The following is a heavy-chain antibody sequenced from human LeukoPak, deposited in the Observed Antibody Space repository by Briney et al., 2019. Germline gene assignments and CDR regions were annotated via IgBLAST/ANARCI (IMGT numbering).Heavy chain of an antibody. CDR2: ISGSGGST. J-gene: IGHJ4*02. Sequence: GGSLRLSCAASGFTFSSYAMSWVRQAPGKGLEWVSAISGSGGSTYYADSVKGRFTISRDSSKNTLYLQMNSLRAEDTAVYYCAKDWAYSYYDSSAYYFFDYWGQGTLVTVSS. V-gene: IGHV3-23*01. D-gene: IGHD3-22*01. CDR1: GFTFSSYA. CDR3: AKDWAYSYYDSSAYYFFDY.